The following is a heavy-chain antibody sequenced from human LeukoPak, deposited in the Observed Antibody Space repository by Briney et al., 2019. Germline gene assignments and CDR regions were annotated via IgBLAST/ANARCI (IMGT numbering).Heavy chain of an antibody. CDR2: IIPIFGTA. V-gene: IGHV1-69*05. CDR1: GGTFSSYA. Sequence: GASVKVSCKASGGTFSSYAISWVRQAPGQGLEWMGGIIPIFGTANYAQKFQGRVTITTDESTSTAYMEQSSLRSEDTAVYYCAVGVGATRLFDYWGQGTLVTVSS. CDR3: AVGVGATRLFDY. J-gene: IGHJ4*02. D-gene: IGHD1-26*01.